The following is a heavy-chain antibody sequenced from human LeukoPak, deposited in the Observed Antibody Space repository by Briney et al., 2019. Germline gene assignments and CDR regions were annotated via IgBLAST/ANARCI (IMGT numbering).Heavy chain of an antibody. CDR2: FYDTRSP. Sequence: SETLSLTCTVPGGSISLYYWSWIRQPPGKGLEWIGYFYDTRSPKYNPSLERRVTLSVDMSRNQFSLNLTSVTAADTAVYYCARGRGSLTYWGQGTLATVSS. J-gene: IGHJ4*02. D-gene: IGHD3-10*01. CDR3: ARGRGSLTY. CDR1: GGSISLYY. V-gene: IGHV4-59*01.